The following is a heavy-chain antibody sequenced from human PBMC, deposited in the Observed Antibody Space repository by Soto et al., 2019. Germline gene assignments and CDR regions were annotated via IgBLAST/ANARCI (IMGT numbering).Heavy chain of an antibody. CDR1: GFSLSTSGVG. J-gene: IGHJ5*02. Sequence: SGPTLVNPTQTLTLTCTFSGFSLSTSGVGVGWIRQPPGKALEWLALIYWDDDKRYSPSLKSRLTITKDTSKNQVVLTMTNMDPVDTATYYCAHSITMVRGVISHWFDPWGQGTLVTVSS. CDR3: AHSITMVRGVISHWFDP. V-gene: IGHV2-5*02. CDR2: IYWDDDK. D-gene: IGHD3-10*01.